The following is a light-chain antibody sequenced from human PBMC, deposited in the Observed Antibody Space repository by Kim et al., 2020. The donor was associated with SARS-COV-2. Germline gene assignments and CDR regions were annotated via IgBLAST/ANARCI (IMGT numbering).Light chain of an antibody. V-gene: IGKV3-20*01. CDR1: QSVGSSL. Sequence: LSPGERATLSCRASQSVGSSLLAWYQQKPGQAPRLLIYEGFKRVAGIPDRFSGSESGTDFTLTISRPEPEDFAMYYCQQYGRLPYTFGQGTKLEI. J-gene: IGKJ2*01. CDR2: EGF. CDR3: QQYGRLPYT.